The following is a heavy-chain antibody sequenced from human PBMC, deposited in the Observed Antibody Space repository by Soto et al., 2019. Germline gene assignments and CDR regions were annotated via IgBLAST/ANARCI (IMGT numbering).Heavy chain of an antibody. Sequence: GGSLRLSCAASGFTFSGSAMHWVRQASGKGLEWVGRIRSKANSYATAYAASVKGRFTISRDDSKNTAYLQMNSLKTEDKAVYYCTRYSSGNDYWGQGTLVNVSS. CDR2: IRSKANSYAT. CDR3: TRYSSGNDY. CDR1: GFTFSGSA. V-gene: IGHV3-73*01. D-gene: IGHD6-19*01. J-gene: IGHJ4*02.